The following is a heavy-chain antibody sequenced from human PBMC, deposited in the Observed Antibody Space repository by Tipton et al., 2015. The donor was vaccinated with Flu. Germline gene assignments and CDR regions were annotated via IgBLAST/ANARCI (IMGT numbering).Heavy chain of an antibody. Sequence: TLSLTCTVSGDSISSYYWSWIRQPAGKGLEWIGRIYTSGSTNYNASLKSRVTMSVDTSKNQFSLKLSSVTVADTAVYYCARDYLLGDLSFFDNWGQGKLVTFTS. CDR2: IYTSGST. CDR1: GDSISSYY. D-gene: IGHD3-16*02. CDR3: ARDYLLGDLSFFDN. V-gene: IGHV4-4*07. J-gene: IGHJ4*02.